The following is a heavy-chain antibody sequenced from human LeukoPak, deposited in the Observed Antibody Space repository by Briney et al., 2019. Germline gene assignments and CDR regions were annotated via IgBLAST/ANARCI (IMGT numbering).Heavy chain of an antibody. CDR3: ARDAVSTTTAGGIDY. V-gene: IGHV1-2*02. D-gene: IGHD5/OR15-5a*01. CDR1: GYTFTGYY. J-gene: IGHJ4*02. CDR2: INPNSGGT. Sequence: GASVKVSCKASGYTFTGYYMHWVRQAPGQGLEWMGWINPNSGGTNYAQKIQGRVTVTTEASTSTAYMELRSLTSHDTAVYYCARDAVSTTTAGGIDYWGQGTLVTVSS.